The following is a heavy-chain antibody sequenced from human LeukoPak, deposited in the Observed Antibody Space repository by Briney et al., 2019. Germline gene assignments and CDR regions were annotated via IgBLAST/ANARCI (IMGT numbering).Heavy chain of an antibody. J-gene: IGHJ5*02. D-gene: IGHD3-10*01. Sequence: GGSLRLSCAASGFTFSSYGMHWVRQAPGKGLEWVAVIWYDGSNKYYADSVKGRFTISRDNSKNTLYLQMNSLRAEDTAVYYCARDSRRYYYGSGSPPEFDPWGQGTLVTVPS. V-gene: IGHV3-33*01. CDR3: ARDSRRYYYGSGSPPEFDP. CDR1: GFTFSSYG. CDR2: IWYDGSNK.